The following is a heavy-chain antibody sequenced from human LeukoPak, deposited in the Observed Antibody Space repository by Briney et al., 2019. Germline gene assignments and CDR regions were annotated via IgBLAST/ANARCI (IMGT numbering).Heavy chain of an antibody. CDR1: GGSFSGYY. Sequence: SETLSLTCAVYGGSFSGYYWSWIRQPPGKGLEWIGEINHSGSTNHNPSLKSRVTISVDTSKNQFSLKLSSVTAADTAVYYCARGMHYDFWSGYYRRQNWFDPWGQGTLVTVSS. V-gene: IGHV4-34*01. CDR3: ARGMHYDFWSGYYRRQNWFDP. D-gene: IGHD3-3*01. J-gene: IGHJ5*02. CDR2: INHSGST.